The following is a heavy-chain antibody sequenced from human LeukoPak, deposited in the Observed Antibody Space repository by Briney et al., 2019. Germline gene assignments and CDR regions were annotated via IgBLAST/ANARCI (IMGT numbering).Heavy chain of an antibody. D-gene: IGHD3-16*02. J-gene: IGHJ4*02. CDR2: INPYNGNT. V-gene: IGHV1-18*01. CDR3: ARDQHDHVWGSYRPYFDY. CDR1: GYTFTNYG. Sequence: ASVTVSCKASGYTFTNYGISWVRQAPGQGREWMGNINPYNGNTNYAQNLQGRATMTTDTSTNTAYMELRSLRSDDTAVYYCARDQHDHVWGSYRPYFDYWGQGTLVTVSS.